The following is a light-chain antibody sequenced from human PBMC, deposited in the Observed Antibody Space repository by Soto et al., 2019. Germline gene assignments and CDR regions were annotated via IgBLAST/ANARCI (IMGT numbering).Light chain of an antibody. CDR2: DAS. Sequence: DIQMTQSPSTLSASVGDRVTITCRASQSISSWLAWYQQKPGKAPKLLIYDASSLESGVPSRLSGSGSGTEFTLTISRLEPEDSAVYYCQQYVSIPLTFGGGTKVDIK. V-gene: IGKV1-5*01. J-gene: IGKJ4*01. CDR3: QQYVSIPLT. CDR1: QSISSW.